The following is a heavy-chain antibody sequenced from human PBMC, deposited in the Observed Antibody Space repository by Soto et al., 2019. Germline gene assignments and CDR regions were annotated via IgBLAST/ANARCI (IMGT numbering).Heavy chain of an antibody. CDR3: ATHGSGWYMGFHY. D-gene: IGHD6-19*01. J-gene: IGHJ4*02. V-gene: IGHV3-23*05. Sequence: ALRLSCEAYGFPFSSSALRWVRLVPGRGLNWVAVIGGSGTTTYYADSVKGRFTISRDNAKKTLYLQMNSLRGEDTAVYYRATHGSGWYMGFHYWGQG. CDR2: IGGSGTTT. CDR1: GFPFSSSA.